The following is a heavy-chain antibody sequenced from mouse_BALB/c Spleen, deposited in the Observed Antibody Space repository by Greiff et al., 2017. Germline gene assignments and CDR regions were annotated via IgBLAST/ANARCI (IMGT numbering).Heavy chain of an antibody. V-gene: IGHV3-6*02. CDR2: ISYDGSN. Sequence: EVQVVESGPGLVKPSQSLSLTCSVTGYSITSGYYWNWIRQFPGNKLEWMGYISYDGSNNYNPSLKNRISITRDTSKNQFFLKLNSVTTEDTATYYCARVYYGYLYAMDYWGQGTSVTVSS. D-gene: IGHD1-2*01. J-gene: IGHJ4*01. CDR1: GYSITSGYY. CDR3: ARVYYGYLYAMDY.